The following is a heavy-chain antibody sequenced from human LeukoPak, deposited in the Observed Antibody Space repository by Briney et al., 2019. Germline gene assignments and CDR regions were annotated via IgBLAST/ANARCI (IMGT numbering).Heavy chain of an antibody. CDR2: ISSSGSYI. D-gene: IGHD6-6*01. Sequence: PGGSLRLSCAASGFTFSSYSMNWVRQAPGKGLEWVSSISSSGSYIYYADSVKGRFTISRDNAKNSLYLQMNSLRAEDTAVYYCARNPSPQKYSSSKEFDYWGQGTLVTVSS. CDR1: GFTFSSYS. J-gene: IGHJ4*02. V-gene: IGHV3-21*04. CDR3: ARNPSPQKYSSSKEFDY.